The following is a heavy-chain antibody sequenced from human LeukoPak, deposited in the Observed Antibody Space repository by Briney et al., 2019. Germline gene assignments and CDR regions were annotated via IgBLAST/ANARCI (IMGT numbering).Heavy chain of an antibody. CDR2: AYYGGSS. CDR3: ARLAGLGRWLQFTH. Sequence: SETLSLTCSVSGASVTTSKTYWGWIRQPPGKGLEWIGTAYYGGSSYYKTSLKSRVTISFDTTKNHFSLTLASVTAADTAVHYCARLAGLGRWLQFTHWGQGTLVTVSS. D-gene: IGHD5-24*01. V-gene: IGHV4-39*02. J-gene: IGHJ4*02. CDR1: GASVTTSKTY.